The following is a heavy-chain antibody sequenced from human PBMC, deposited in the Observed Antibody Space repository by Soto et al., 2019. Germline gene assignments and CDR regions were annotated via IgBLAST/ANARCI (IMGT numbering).Heavy chain of an antibody. CDR2: VSANGRNT. Sequence: GGSLRLSCAASGFTLSSYAMNWVRQAPGKGLEWVSSVSANGRNTYYADSVKGRFTVSRDKSKNAMFLQLDSLRAEDTAIYYCAKDLSSLGWLALGAPFDSWGPGTPVTVSS. D-gene: IGHD3-22*01. CDR1: GFTLSSYA. V-gene: IGHV3-23*01. J-gene: IGHJ4*02. CDR3: AKDLSSLGWLALGAPFDS.